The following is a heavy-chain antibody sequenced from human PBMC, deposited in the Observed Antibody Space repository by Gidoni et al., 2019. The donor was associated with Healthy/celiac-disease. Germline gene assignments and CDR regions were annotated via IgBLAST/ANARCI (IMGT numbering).Heavy chain of an antibody. CDR1: GFTFDDYA. J-gene: IGHJ4*02. Sequence: GRSLSLSCAASGFTFDDYAMHWVRQAPGKGLEWVSGISWNSGSIGYADSVKGRFTISRDNAKNSLYLQMNSLRAEDTALYYCAKDLGSGYFYGKDYWGQGTLVTVSS. V-gene: IGHV3-9*01. CDR2: ISWNSGSI. D-gene: IGHD3-22*01. CDR3: AKDLGSGYFYGKDY.